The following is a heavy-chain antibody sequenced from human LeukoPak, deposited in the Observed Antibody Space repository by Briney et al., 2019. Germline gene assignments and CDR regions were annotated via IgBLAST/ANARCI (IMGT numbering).Heavy chain of an antibody. V-gene: IGHV3-23*01. CDR1: GLTFSNYA. J-gene: IGHJ4*02. CDR2: ISGHGGDT. CDR3: ATEKPVGVIIIHDY. D-gene: IGHD3-3*01. Sequence: GGSLRLSCAASGLTFSNYAMSWVRQAPGTGLEWVSAISGHGGDTYYADSVRGRFTISRDNSKNTLYLQMNSLRVEDTAVYYCATEKPVGVIIIHDYWGQGTQVTVSS.